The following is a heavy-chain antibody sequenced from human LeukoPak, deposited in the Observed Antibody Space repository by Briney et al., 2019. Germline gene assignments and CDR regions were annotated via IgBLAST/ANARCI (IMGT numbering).Heavy chain of an antibody. Sequence: GGSLRLSCAASEFTFSTNWMHWVRQAPGKGLVWVSRINSDGSSTSYADSVKGRFTISRDNAKNTLYLQMNSLRAEDTAVYYCARGGPFGGVIDLFDYWGQGILVTVSS. V-gene: IGHV3-74*01. J-gene: IGHJ4*02. CDR2: INSDGSST. CDR3: ARGGPFGGVIDLFDY. D-gene: IGHD3-16*02. CDR1: EFTFSTNW.